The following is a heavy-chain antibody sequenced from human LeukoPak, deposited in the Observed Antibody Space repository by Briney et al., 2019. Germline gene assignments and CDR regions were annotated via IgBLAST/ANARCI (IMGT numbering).Heavy chain of an antibody. Sequence: SETLSLTCAVYGGSFSGYYWSWIRQPPGKGLEWIGEINHSGSTNYTPSLKSRVTISVDTSKNQFSLKLSSVTAADAAVYYCARSGYYYGSGRPFDYWGQGTLVTVSS. J-gene: IGHJ4*02. CDR2: INHSGST. D-gene: IGHD3-10*01. V-gene: IGHV4-34*01. CDR3: ARSGYYYGSGRPFDY. CDR1: GGSFSGYY.